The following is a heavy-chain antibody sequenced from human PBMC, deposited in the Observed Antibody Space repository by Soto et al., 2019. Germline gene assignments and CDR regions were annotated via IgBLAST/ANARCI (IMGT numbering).Heavy chain of an antibody. CDR2: ISGDGSST. CDR1: GFTFRSYW. D-gene: IGHD3-16*01. V-gene: IGHV3-74*01. J-gene: IGHJ3*02. Sequence: GGSLRLSCAACGFTFRSYWMHWVRQSPGKGLVWVSRISGDGSSTTYADPVMGRFTISRDNARNSLYLQMNNLRAEDTAIYYRAREMSVVGGAPFDIWGQGTMVTVSS. CDR3: AREMSVVGGAPFDI.